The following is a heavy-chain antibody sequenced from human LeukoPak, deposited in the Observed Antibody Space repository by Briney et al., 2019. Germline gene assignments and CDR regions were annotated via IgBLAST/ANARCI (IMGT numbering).Heavy chain of an antibody. CDR2: ISDSGST. CDR3: AREEKVLDYFDY. V-gene: IGHV4-39*01. CDR1: GGSISSRSYY. J-gene: IGHJ4*02. Sequence: SETLSLTCTVSGGSISSRSYYWGWIRQPPGKGLEWIGKISDSGSTYYSPSLRSRVTISIDMSKNQFSLKLSSVTATDTAVYYCAREEKVLDYFDYWGQGTLVTVSS.